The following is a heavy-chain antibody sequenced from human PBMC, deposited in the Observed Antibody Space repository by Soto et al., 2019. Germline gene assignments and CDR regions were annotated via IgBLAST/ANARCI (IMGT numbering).Heavy chain of an antibody. CDR3: AKDLHYYILTVHDAHYI. D-gene: IGHD3-9*01. CDR2: ISGSGGTT. CDR1: GFTFSSYA. V-gene: IGHV3-23*01. J-gene: IGHJ3*02. Sequence: GGSLRLSCAASGFTFSSYAMSWVRQTPEKGLEWVSGISGSGGTTYYADSVKGRFTISRDNSKNTLYLQMNSLRAEDTAVYYCAKDLHYYILTVHDAHYICGQGTIV.